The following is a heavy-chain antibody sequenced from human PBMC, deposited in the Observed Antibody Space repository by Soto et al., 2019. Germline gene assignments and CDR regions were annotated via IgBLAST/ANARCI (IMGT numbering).Heavy chain of an antibody. J-gene: IGHJ6*02. CDR1: GFSFSSYA. Sequence: GGSLRLSCAASGFSFSSYAMSWVRQAPGKGLEWVSAVSGDGRSTHYADSVKGRFTISRDNSKNTLYLQMNSLRAEDTAIYYCAKVSPYSSSWIYYYYGMDVWRQGTTVTVSS. CDR3: AKVSPYSSSWIYYYYGMDV. V-gene: IGHV3-23*01. D-gene: IGHD6-13*01. CDR2: VSGDGRST.